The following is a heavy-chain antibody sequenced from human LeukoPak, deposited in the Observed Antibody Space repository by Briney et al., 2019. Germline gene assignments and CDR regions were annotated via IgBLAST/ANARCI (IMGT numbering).Heavy chain of an antibody. J-gene: IGHJ6*02. CDR3: ASLLVVPAAISVDYYYYGMDV. V-gene: IGHV4-34*01. D-gene: IGHD2-2*02. CDR1: GGSFSGYY. CDR2: IKHGGST. Sequence: PSETLSLTCAVYGGSFSGYYWSWIRQPPGKGREWMGEIKHGGSTTYNPSLKSRVTISVDTSKNQFSLKLSSVTAADTAVYYCASLLVVPAAISVDYYYYGMDVWGQGTTVTVSS.